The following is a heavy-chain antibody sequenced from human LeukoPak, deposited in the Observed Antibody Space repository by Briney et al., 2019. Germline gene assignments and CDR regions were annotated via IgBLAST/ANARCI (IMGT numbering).Heavy chain of an antibody. J-gene: IGHJ4*02. CDR2: ISGGGITT. V-gene: IGHV3-23*01. CDR3: PRQSYASGWNPFDY. CDR1: GFTFSNYA. Sequence: GGSLRLSCAASGFTFSNYAMSWVRQAPGKGLEWVSTISGGGITTYYADSAKGRFTISRDNSKNTMFLQMNSLRADDTAVYYCPRQSYASGWNPFDYWGQGILVTVTS. D-gene: IGHD6-19*01.